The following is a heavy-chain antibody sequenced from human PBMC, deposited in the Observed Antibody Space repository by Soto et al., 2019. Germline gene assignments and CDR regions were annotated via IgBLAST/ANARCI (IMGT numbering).Heavy chain of an antibody. CDR2: VNPKSGNR. CDR3: ATEVQGTSRPFHY. CDR1: GYSCTSYD. V-gene: IGHV1-8*02. Sequence: QVQLVQSGAAVKKPGASVKVSCKASGYSCTSYDFNWVRQVTGKRHEWMGWVNPKSGNRDYAEKFQGRVTMTRDTATSTAYMELNSLTTDDTAVYYCATEVQGTSRPFHYWGPGTLVTVSS. D-gene: IGHD2-2*01. J-gene: IGHJ4*02.